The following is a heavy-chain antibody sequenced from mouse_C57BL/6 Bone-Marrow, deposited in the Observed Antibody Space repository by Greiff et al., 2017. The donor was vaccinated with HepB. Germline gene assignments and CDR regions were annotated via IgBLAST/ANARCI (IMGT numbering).Heavy chain of an antibody. D-gene: IGHD2-1*01. CDR2: ISSGGDYI. J-gene: IGHJ1*03. Sequence: EVKVVESGEGLVKPGGSLKLSCAASGFTFSSYAMSWVRQTPEKRLEWVAYISSGGDYIYYADTVKGRFTISRDNARNTLYLQMSSLKSEDTAMYYCTRDDHYGTGWYFDVWGTGTTVTVSS. V-gene: IGHV5-9-1*02. CDR3: TRDDHYGTGWYFDV. CDR1: GFTFSSYA.